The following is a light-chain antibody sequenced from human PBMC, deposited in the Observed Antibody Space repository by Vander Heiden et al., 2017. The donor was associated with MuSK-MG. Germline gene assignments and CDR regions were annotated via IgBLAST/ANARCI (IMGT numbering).Light chain of an antibody. J-gene: IGKJ1*01. CDR3: QQYSSYPWT. Sequence: DIQMTQSPYTLSASVGDRVTITCLASQSISNRLAWYQQQPGKAPKVLIYKASSLEVGVPSRFSGSGSGTEFTLTISRLQPDDFSTYYCQQYSSYPWTFGQGTKVEIK. CDR2: KAS. CDR1: QSISNR. V-gene: IGKV1-5*03.